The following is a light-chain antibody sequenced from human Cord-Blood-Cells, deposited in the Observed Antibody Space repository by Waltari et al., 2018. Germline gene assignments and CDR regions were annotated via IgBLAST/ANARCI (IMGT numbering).Light chain of an antibody. Sequence: DIQMTQSPSSLSASVGDRVTITCQASQDISHYLNWYQQKPGKAPKLLIYDASNLETGVPSRFSGSGSVTDFTFTISSLQPEDIATYYCQQYDNLWTFGQGTKVEIK. V-gene: IGKV1-33*01. CDR3: QQYDNLWT. J-gene: IGKJ1*01. CDR1: QDISHY. CDR2: DAS.